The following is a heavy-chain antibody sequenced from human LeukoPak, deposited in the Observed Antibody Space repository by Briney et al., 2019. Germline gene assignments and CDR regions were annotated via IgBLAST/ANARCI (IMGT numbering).Heavy chain of an antibody. J-gene: IGHJ6*03. V-gene: IGHV3-23*01. CDR1: GFTFVTFA. CDR3: ARVPAAIIHYYYYMDV. Sequence: GGSLRLSCAASGFTFVTFAMGWVRQAPGKGLEWVSTISGSGGGTYYADSVKGRFTISRDNSRNTLYLQMNSLRAEDTALYYCARVPAAIIHYYYYMDVWGKGTTVTVSS. D-gene: IGHD2-2*01. CDR2: ISGSGGGT.